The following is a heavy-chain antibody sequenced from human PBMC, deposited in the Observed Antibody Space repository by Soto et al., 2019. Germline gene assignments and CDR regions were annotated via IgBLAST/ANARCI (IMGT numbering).Heavy chain of an antibody. CDR2: ISGSGGST. J-gene: IGHJ6*02. V-gene: IGHV3-23*01. D-gene: IGHD6-19*01. CDR1: GFTFSSYA. CDR3: ATLGIAVAGYYYYGMDV. Sequence: PGGSLRLSCAASGFTFSSYAMSWARQAPGKGLEWVSAISGSGGSTYYAGSVTGRFTISRDNSKDTLYLQMNSLRAEDTAVYYCATLGIAVAGYYYYGMDVWGQGTTVTVSS.